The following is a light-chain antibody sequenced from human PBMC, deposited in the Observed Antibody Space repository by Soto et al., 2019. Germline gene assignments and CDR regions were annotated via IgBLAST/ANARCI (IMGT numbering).Light chain of an antibody. CDR1: QSVSSN. J-gene: IGKJ2*01. CDR3: QQYNNWPMYT. CDR2: GAS. V-gene: IGKV3D-15*01. Sequence: DIVMTQPQAPLSVPPGKRATLSCRASQSVSSNLAWYQQKPDQDPRRLIYGASTSANGIPARFSGSGSGTEFTLPISSLQSEDFAVYYCQQYNNWPMYTFGQGTKLEIK.